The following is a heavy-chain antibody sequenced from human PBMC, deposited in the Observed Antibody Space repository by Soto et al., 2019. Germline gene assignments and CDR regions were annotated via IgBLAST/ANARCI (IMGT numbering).Heavy chain of an antibody. CDR1: GGSIRSYY. CDR2: IYYSGST. J-gene: IGHJ4*02. Sequence: SETLSLTCTVSGGSIRSYYWSWIRQPPGKGLEWIGYIYYSGSTKYNPSLKSRVTISVDSSKNQFSLKLGSVTAADTAVYYCARLGGYYQAXDYWGQGTLVTVSS. V-gene: IGHV4-59*08. CDR3: ARLGGYYQAXDY. D-gene: IGHD3-22*01.